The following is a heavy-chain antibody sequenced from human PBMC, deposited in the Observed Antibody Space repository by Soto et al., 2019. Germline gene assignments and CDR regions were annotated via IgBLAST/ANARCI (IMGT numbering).Heavy chain of an antibody. CDR1: GFTFSSYA. Sequence: ESGGGVVQPGRSLRLSCAASGFTFSSYAMHWVRQAPGKGLEWVAVISYDGSNKYYADSVKGRFTISRDNSKNTLYLQMNSLRAEDTAVYYCARDLTVTTEFDYWGQGTLVTVSS. CDR2: ISYDGSNK. D-gene: IGHD4-17*01. CDR3: ARDLTVTTEFDY. J-gene: IGHJ4*02. V-gene: IGHV3-30-3*01.